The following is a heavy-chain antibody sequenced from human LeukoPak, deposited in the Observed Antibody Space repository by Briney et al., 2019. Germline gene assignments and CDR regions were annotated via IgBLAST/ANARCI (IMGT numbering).Heavy chain of an antibody. V-gene: IGHV3-23*01. CDR1: GFTFSSYA. Sequence: GGSLRLSCAASGFTFSSYAMSWVRQAPGKGLDWVSAISGSGGSTYYADSVKGRFTISRDNSKNTLYLQMNSLRAEDTAVYYCAKGRSPAQEYYFDYWGQGTLVTVSS. CDR2: ISGSGGST. CDR3: AKGRSPAQEYYFDY. D-gene: IGHD3-10*01. J-gene: IGHJ4*02.